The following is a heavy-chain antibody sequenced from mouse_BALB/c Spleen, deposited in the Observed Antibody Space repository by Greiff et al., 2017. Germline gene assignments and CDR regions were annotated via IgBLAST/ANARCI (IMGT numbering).Heavy chain of an antibody. CDR2: INPSSGYT. V-gene: IGHV1-4*02. Sequence: VQLQQSAAELARPGASVKMSCKASGYTFTSYTMHWVKQRPGQGLEWIGYINPSSGYTEYNQKFKDKTTLTADKSSSTAYMQLSSLTSEDSAVYYCARGDKGYFDYWGQGTTLTVSS. J-gene: IGHJ2*01. CDR3: ARGDKGYFDY. D-gene: IGHD3-3*01. CDR1: GYTFTSYT.